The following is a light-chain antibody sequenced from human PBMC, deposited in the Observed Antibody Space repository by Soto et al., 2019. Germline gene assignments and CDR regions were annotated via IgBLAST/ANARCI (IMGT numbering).Light chain of an antibody. CDR1: QSVKSSY. Sequence: EIVLTQSPGTLSLSPGERATLSCRASQSVKSSYIAWYQQKPGQAPRLLIYGASSRATGIPDRFSDSGSGTDFTLTISRLEPEDFAVYYCQQYGGSPPYTFGQGTKLEIK. V-gene: IGKV3-20*01. CDR3: QQYGGSPPYT. J-gene: IGKJ2*01. CDR2: GAS.